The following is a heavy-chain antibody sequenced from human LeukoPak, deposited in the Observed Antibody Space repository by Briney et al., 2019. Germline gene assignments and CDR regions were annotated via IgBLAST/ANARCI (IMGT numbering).Heavy chain of an antibody. V-gene: IGHV3-21*01. J-gene: IGHJ3*02. D-gene: IGHD6-13*01. CDR3: AREYGRSSSWFRHAFDI. Sequence: GGSLRLSCAASGFTFSSYSMNWVRQAPGKGLEWVSSISCSRSYIYYADSVKGRFPISRDNAKNSLYLQMNSLRAEDTAVYYCAREYGRSSSWFRHAFDIWGQGTMVSVSS. CDR1: GFTFSSYS. CDR2: ISCSRSYI.